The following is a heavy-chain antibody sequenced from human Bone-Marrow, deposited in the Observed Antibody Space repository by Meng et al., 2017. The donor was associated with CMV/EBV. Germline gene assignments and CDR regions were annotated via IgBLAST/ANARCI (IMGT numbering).Heavy chain of an antibody. CDR3: ASSMVVTPHWYFDL. V-gene: IGHV4-39*01. J-gene: IGHJ2*01. D-gene: IGHD4-23*01. CDR2: IYYSGST. Sequence: GSLRLSCTVSGGSISSSSYYWGWIRQPPGKGLEWIGSIYYSGSTYYNPSLKSRVTISVDTSRNQFSLKLSSVTAADTAVYYCASSMVVTPHWYFDLWGRGTLVTVSS. CDR1: GGSISSSSYY.